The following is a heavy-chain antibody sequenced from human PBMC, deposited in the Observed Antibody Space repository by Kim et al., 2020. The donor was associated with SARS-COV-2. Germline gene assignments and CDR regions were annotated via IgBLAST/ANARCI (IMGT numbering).Heavy chain of an antibody. CDR2: IKQDGSEK. CDR3: ARPIDSILTGYYIDY. V-gene: IGHV3-7*03. CDR1: GFTFSSYW. Sequence: GGSLRLSCAASGFTFSSYWMSWVRQAPGKGLEWVANIKQDGSEKYYVDSVKGRFTISRDNAKNSLYLQMNSLRAEDTAVYYCARPIDSILTGYYIDYWGQGTLVTVSS. J-gene: IGHJ4*02. D-gene: IGHD3-9*01.